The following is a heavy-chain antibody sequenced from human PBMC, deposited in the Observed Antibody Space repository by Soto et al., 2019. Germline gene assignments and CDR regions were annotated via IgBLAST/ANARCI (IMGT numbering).Heavy chain of an antibody. CDR1: GFTFSDYY. Sequence: LRLSCAASGFTFSDYYMSWIRQAPGKGLEWVSYISSSGSTIYYTDSVKGRFTISRDNAKNSLYLQMNSLRAEDTAVYYCARGVRNNYGYLPDHWGQGTLVTVSS. V-gene: IGHV3-11*04. CDR3: ARGVRNNYGYLPDH. J-gene: IGHJ4*02. CDR2: ISSSGSTI. D-gene: IGHD5-18*01.